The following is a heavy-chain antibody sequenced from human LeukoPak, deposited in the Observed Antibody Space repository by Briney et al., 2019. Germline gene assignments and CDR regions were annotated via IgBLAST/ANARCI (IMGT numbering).Heavy chain of an antibody. Sequence: GGSLRLSCAASGFTFSSYEMNWVRQAPGKGLEWVSYISSSGSTIYYADSVKGRFTISRDNAKNSLYLQMNSLRAEDTAVYYCARDHPNYDFWSGYSTGVGFDYWGQGTLVTVSS. D-gene: IGHD3-3*01. V-gene: IGHV3-48*03. CDR2: ISSSGSTI. J-gene: IGHJ4*02. CDR1: GFTFSSYE. CDR3: ARDHPNYDFWSGYSTGVGFDY.